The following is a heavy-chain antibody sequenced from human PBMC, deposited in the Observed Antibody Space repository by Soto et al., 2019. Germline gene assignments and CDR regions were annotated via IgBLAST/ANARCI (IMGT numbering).Heavy chain of an antibody. V-gene: IGHV3-30-3*01. Sequence: GGSLRLSCAASGFTFSSYAMHWVRQAPGKGLEWVAVISYDGSNKYYADSVKGRFTISRDNSKNTLYLQMNSLRAEDTAVYYCARGNQFDVDIVATIPYYFDYWGQGTLVTVSS. J-gene: IGHJ4*02. CDR1: GFTFSSYA. CDR2: ISYDGSNK. CDR3: ARGNQFDVDIVATIPYYFDY. D-gene: IGHD5-12*01.